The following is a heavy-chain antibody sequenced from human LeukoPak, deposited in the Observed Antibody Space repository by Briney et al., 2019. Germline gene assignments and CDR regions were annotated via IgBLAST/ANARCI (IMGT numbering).Heavy chain of an antibody. CDR2: VSHDGSND. V-gene: IGHV3-30*03. Sequence: PGGSLRLSCAASGFTFSDYGMHWVRQAPGKGLEWVAVVSHDGSNDYYADSVKGRFTISRDNSKNTLYLQMNSLRAEDTAVYYCARARGLRYFTDYWGQGTLVTVSS. D-gene: IGHD3-9*01. J-gene: IGHJ4*02. CDR1: GFTFSDYG. CDR3: ARARGLRYFTDY.